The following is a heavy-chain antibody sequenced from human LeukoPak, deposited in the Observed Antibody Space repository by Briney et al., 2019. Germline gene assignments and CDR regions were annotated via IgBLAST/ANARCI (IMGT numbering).Heavy chain of an antibody. CDR3: ARDLWDFYDDSGYSRDFDS. J-gene: IGHJ5*01. Sequence: GASVKVSCKATSRISWVRQAPGQGLEWMGWIGTYGGDTYYAQKFQGRITVTIDTSTSTVYMELRNLRSDDTAVYYCARDLWDFYDDSGYSRDFDSWGQGTLVTVSS. V-gene: IGHV1-18*01. CDR1: TSR. D-gene: IGHD3-22*01. CDR2: IGTYGGDT.